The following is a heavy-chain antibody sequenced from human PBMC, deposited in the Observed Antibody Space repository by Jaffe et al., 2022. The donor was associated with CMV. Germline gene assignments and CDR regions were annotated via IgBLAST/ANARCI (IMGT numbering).Heavy chain of an antibody. D-gene: IGHD5-12*01. CDR3: ARHAQGDGYKGVTDDAFDI. V-gene: IGHV5-51*01. CDR1: GYSFTSYW. J-gene: IGHJ3*02. Sequence: EVQLVQSGAEVKKPGESLKISCKGSGYSFTSYWIGWVRQMPGKGLEWMGIIYPGDSDTRYSPSFQGQVTISADKSISTAYLQWSSLKASDTAMYYCARHAQGDGYKGVTDDAFDIWGQGTMVTVSS. CDR2: IYPGDSDT.